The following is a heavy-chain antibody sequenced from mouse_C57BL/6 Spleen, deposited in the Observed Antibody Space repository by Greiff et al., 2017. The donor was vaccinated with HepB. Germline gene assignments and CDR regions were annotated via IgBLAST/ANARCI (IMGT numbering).Heavy chain of an antibody. D-gene: IGHD2-4*01. J-gene: IGHJ4*01. V-gene: IGHV3-1*01. CDR1: GYSITSGYD. Sequence: EVHLVESGPGMVKPSQSLSLTCTVTGYSITSGYDWHWIRHFPGNKLEWMGYISYSGSTNYNPSLKSRISITHDTSKNHFFLKLNSVTTEDTATYYCARAHYDYLYAMDYWGQGTSVTVSS. CDR2: ISYSGST. CDR3: ARAHYDYLYAMDY.